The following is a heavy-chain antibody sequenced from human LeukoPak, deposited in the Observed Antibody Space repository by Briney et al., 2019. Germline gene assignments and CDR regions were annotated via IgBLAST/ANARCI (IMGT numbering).Heavy chain of an antibody. V-gene: IGHV3-23*01. CDR3: AKGTTMIVVVITSYYYYGMDV. J-gene: IGHJ6*02. CDR1: GFTFSSYA. D-gene: IGHD3-22*01. CDR2: ISGSGGST. Sequence: GASLRLSCAASGFTFSSYAMSWVRQAPGKGLEWVSAISGSGGSTYYADSVKGRFTISRDNSKSTLYLQMNSLRAEDTAVYYCAKGTTMIVVVITSYYYYGMDVWGQGTTVTVSS.